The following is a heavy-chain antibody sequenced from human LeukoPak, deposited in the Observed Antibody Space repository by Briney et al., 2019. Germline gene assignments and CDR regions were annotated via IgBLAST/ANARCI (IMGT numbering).Heavy chain of an antibody. CDR1: GFTFSSYS. V-gene: IGHV3-48*04. CDR3: ARDDYGEQFDY. J-gene: IGHJ4*02. CDR2: ISSSGSTI. D-gene: IGHD4-17*01. Sequence: GGSLRLSCAASGFTFSSYSMNWVRQAPGKGLEWVSYISSSGSTIYYADSVKGRFTISRDNAKNSLYLQMNSLRAEDTAVYYCARDDYGEQFDYWGQGTLVTVSS.